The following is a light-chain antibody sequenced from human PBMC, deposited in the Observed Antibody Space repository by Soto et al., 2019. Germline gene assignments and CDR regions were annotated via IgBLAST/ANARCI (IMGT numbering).Light chain of an antibody. Sequence: EIVLTQSPGTLSLSPGKRATLSCRSSQSVSSSYLAWCQQKPGKAPKLLIYGASSRATGVPDRFSGSGSGTDFTLTISRLEPEDFAVYYCQQYDSSPVTFGGGTQVEIK. J-gene: IGKJ4*01. V-gene: IGKV3-20*01. CDR1: QSVSSSY. CDR2: GAS. CDR3: QQYDSSPVT.